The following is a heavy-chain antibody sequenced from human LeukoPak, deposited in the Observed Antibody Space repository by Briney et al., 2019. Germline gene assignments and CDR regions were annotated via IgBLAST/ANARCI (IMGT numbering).Heavy chain of an antibody. CDR1: GFTFSAYG. CDR3: ARVLGSSWYYYGMDV. V-gene: IGHV3-30*03. D-gene: IGHD6-13*01. CDR2: NNQ. Sequence: GGSLRLSCAASGFTFSAYGIHWVRQAPGKGLEWVAGNNQYNVESVKGRFTISRDSSKNTLYLQMNSLRAEDTAVYYCARVLGSSWYYYGMDVWGQGTTVTVSS. J-gene: IGHJ6*02.